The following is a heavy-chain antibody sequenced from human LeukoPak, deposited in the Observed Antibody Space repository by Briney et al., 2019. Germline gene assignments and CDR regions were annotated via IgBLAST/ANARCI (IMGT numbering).Heavy chain of an antibody. D-gene: IGHD4-23*01. CDR3: ARSVVTLYWYFDL. V-gene: IGHV4-59*01. J-gene: IGHJ2*01. CDR1: GGSISSSY. Sequence: SETLSLTCTVSGGSISSSYWSWIRQPPGKGLEWIGYIYYSGSANYNPSLKSRVTISVDTSKNQFSLKLSSVTAADTAVYYCARSVVTLYWYFDLWGRGTLVTVSS. CDR2: IYYSGSA.